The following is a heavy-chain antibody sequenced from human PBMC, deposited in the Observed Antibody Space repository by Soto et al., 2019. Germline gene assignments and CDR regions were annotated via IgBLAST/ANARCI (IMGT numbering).Heavy chain of an antibody. CDR1: GYSFAGYW. D-gene: IGHD3-22*01. CDR3: GGPIYYSDTGPNFQYYFDS. Sequence: GESLKISCKGSGYSFAGYWITWVRQKPGKGLEWMGRIDPSDSQTYYSPSFRGHVTISATKSITTVFLQWSSLRASDTAMYYCGGPIYYSDTGPNFQYYFDSWGQGTPVTVS. V-gene: IGHV5-10-1*01. J-gene: IGHJ4*02. CDR2: IDPSDSQT.